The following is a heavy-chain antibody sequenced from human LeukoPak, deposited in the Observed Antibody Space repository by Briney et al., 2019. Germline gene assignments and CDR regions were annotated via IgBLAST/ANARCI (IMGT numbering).Heavy chain of an antibody. CDR1: GFTFSSYW. Sequence: PGGSLRLSCAASGFTFSSYWMSWVRQAPGKGLEWVANIKQDGSEKYYVDSVKGRFTISRDNAKNTLYLQMNSLRAEDTAVYYCYIYGSGSYSIADYWGQGTLVTVSS. CDR2: IKQDGSEK. V-gene: IGHV3-7*01. J-gene: IGHJ4*02. D-gene: IGHD3-10*01. CDR3: YIYGSGSYSIADY.